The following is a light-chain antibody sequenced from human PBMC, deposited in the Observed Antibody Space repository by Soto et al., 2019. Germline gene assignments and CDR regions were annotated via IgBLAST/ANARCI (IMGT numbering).Light chain of an antibody. CDR2: DAS. Sequence: EIVLTQSPATLSLSPGERATLSCRASQSVSSYLAWYQQKPGQAPRLLIYDASNRATGIPARFSGSGSGTAFTLIISSLEPEDLAVYYCQQRSNWPAFGPGTKVDIK. CDR1: QSVSSY. CDR3: QQRSNWPA. V-gene: IGKV3-11*01. J-gene: IGKJ3*01.